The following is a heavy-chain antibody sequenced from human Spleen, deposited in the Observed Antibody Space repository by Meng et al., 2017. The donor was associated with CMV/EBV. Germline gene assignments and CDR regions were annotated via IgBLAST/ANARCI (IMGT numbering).Heavy chain of an antibody. CDR2: ISSDGNFQ. Sequence: GESLKISCAASGFPFRTYAMHWVRQAPGKGREWVAVISSDGNFQHYADSLKGRFTISRDNSKNTLYLQMSSLRAEDTAVYYCAKEWAPHEHFDYWGQGTLVTVSS. CDR1: GFPFRTYA. V-gene: IGHV3-30-3*02. CDR3: AKEWAPHEHFDY. J-gene: IGHJ4*02.